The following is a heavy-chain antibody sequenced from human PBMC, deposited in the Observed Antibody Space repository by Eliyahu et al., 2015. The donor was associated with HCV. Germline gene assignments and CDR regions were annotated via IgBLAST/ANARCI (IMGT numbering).Heavy chain of an antibody. D-gene: IGHD6-19*01. J-gene: IGHJ4*02. CDR3: AKDARDYSSGWQLDY. CDR1: GFTFSSYG. Sequence: EVQLLESGGGLVQPGGSLRLSCAASGFTFSSYGMSWVRQAPGKGLEWVSALSGSGGSTYYADSVKGRFTISRDTSKNTLYLQMNSLRAEDTAVYYCAKDARDYSSGWQLDYWGQGTLVTVSS. V-gene: IGHV3-23*01. CDR2: LSGSGGST.